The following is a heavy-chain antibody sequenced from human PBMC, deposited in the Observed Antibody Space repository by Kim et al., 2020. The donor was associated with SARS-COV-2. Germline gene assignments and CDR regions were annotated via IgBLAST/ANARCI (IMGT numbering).Heavy chain of an antibody. CDR1: GGSISSGSYY. V-gene: IGHV4-61*02. CDR2: IYTSGST. Sequence: SETLSLTCTVSGGSISSGSYYWSWIRQPAGKGLEWIGRIYTSGSTNYNPSLKSRVTISVDTSKNQFSLKLSSVTAADTAVYYCARGPLRYFDWSVTDYYGMDVWGQGTTVTVSS. J-gene: IGHJ6*02. D-gene: IGHD3-9*01. CDR3: ARGPLRYFDWSVTDYYGMDV.